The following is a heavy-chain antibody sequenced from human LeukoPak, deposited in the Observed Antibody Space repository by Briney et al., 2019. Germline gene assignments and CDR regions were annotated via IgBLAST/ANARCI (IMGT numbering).Heavy chain of an antibody. J-gene: IGHJ5*02. CDR2: IYDSGSI. V-gene: IGHV4-59*08. Sequence: SETLSLTCTVSGGSISSYYWSWIRQPPGKGLEWIAYIYDSGSINYNPSLKSRVTISVDTSKNQFALKLSSVSAADTAVYYCAWHPDRIAVAGAWGQGTLVTVSS. CDR3: AWHPDRIAVAGA. D-gene: IGHD6-19*01. CDR1: GGSISSYY.